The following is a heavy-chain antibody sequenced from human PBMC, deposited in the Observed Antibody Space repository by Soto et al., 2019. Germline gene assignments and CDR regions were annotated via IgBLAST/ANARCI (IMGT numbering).Heavy chain of an antibody. D-gene: IGHD6-19*01. J-gene: IGHJ3*02. CDR1: GGSISSYY. CDR3: ARLNLPSSGWDTSADAFDI. CDR2: IYYSGST. V-gene: IGHV4-59*08. Sequence: QVQLQESGPGLVKPSETLSLTCTVSGGSISSYYWSWIRQPPGKGLEWIGYIYYSGSTNYNPSLKSRVTISVDTSKNQFSMKLSSVTAADTAVYYCARLNLPSSGWDTSADAFDIWGQGTMVTVSS.